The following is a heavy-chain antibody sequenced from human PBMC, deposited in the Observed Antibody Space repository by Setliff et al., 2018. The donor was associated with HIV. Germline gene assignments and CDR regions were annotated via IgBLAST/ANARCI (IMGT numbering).Heavy chain of an antibody. CDR2: IYYSGST. CDR3: ARNPCSGGSCPDVFDI. J-gene: IGHJ3*02. V-gene: IGHV4-59*01. Sequence: PSETLSLTCTVSGGSISSYYWSWIRQPPGKGLEWIGYIYYSGSTNYNPSLKSRVTISVGTSKNQLSLKLSSVTAADTAAYYCARNPCSGGSCPDVFDIWGQGTMVTVSS. D-gene: IGHD2-15*01. CDR1: GGSISSYY.